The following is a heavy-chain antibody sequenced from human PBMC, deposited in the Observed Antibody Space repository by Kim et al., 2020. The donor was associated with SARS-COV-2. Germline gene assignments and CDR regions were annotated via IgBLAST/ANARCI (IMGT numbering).Heavy chain of an antibody. Sequence: SETLSLTCTVSGGSVSSGSYYWSWIRQPPGKGLEWIGYIYYSGSTNYNPSLKSRVTISVDTSKNQFSLKLSSVTAADTAVYYCARAKQRHVVYYFDYWGQGTLVTVSS. D-gene: IGHD2-21*01. CDR3: ARAKQRHVVYYFDY. CDR2: IYYSGST. V-gene: IGHV4-61*01. J-gene: IGHJ4*02. CDR1: GGSVSSGSYY.